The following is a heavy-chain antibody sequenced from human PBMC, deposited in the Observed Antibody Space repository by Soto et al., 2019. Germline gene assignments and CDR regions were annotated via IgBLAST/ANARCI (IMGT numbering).Heavy chain of an antibody. V-gene: IGHV5-51*01. CDR1: GYTFTSHL. J-gene: IGHJ6*02. CDR2: IYPGDSDT. Sequence: PGQSLKISCKGSGYTFTSHLIGWARQMPGKGLEWMGIIYPGDSDTRYSPSSQGQVTISADKSISTAYLQWSSLKASDTTIYYCASQVRYSWSMDVWGQGTTVTVSS. CDR3: ASQVRYSWSMDV. D-gene: IGHD1-1*01.